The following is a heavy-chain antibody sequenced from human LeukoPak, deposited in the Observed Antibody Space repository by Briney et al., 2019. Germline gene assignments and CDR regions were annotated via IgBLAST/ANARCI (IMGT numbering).Heavy chain of an antibody. CDR1: GGSIGSYY. Sequence: PSETLSLTCTVSGGSIGSYYWNWIRQPPGKGLEWIGYIFHSGSTNYNPSLKSRVTISVDTSKNQFSLKLSSVTAADTAVYYCARATKRQLLGAFDIWGQGTMVTVSS. V-gene: IGHV4-59*01. D-gene: IGHD1-1*01. J-gene: IGHJ3*02. CDR2: IFHSGST. CDR3: ARATKRQLLGAFDI.